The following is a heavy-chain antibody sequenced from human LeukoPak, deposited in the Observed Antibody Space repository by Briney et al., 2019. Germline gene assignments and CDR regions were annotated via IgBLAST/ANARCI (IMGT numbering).Heavy chain of an antibody. D-gene: IGHD3-10*01. Sequence: SETLSLTCTVSGGSISSYYWSWIRQPAGKGLEWIGRIYTSGSTNYNPSLKSRVTMSVDTSKNQFSLKLSSVTAADTAVYYCARGPQSLLLWFGEFYVWGQGTLVTVSS. CDR1: GGSISSYY. J-gene: IGHJ4*02. V-gene: IGHV4-4*07. CDR2: IYTSGST. CDR3: ARGPQSLLLWFGEFYV.